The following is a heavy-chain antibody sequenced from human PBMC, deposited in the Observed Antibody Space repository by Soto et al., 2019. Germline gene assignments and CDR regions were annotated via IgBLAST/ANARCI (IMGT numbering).Heavy chain of an antibody. D-gene: IGHD4-17*01. CDR2: IYSGGST. CDR3: AREGTDYGDYVGGFDY. Sequence: EGQLVESGGGLIQPGGSLRLSCAASGFTVSSNYMSWVRQAPGKWLEWVSVIYSGGSTYYADSVKGRFTISRDNSKNTLYLQMNSLRAEDTAVYYCAREGTDYGDYVGGFDYWGQGTLVTVSS. J-gene: IGHJ4*02. V-gene: IGHV3-53*01. CDR1: GFTVSSNY.